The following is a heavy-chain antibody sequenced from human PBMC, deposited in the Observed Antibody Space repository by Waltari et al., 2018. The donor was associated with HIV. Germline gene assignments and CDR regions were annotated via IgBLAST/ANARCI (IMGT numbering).Heavy chain of an antibody. V-gene: IGHV3-11*01. CDR1: GFTFSDYY. Sequence: QVQLVESGGGLVRPGGSLRLSCAGSGFTFSDYYISWIRQSAEKGLEWISYICRSGGTMYYADSVKGRFTISRDNAKNSLYLQMNSLRGEDTAVYFCVRVAIATGYYYYYGVDVWGQGTTVTVSS. CDR2: ICRSGGTM. J-gene: IGHJ6*02. CDR3: VRVAIATGYYYYYGVDV. D-gene: IGHD1-1*01.